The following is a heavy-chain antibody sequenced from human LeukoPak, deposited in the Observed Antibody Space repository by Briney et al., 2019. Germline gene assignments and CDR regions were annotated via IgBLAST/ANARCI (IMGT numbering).Heavy chain of an antibody. CDR3: ARDRIRITIFGVVITDAFDI. CDR1: GFTFSDYY. J-gene: IGHJ3*02. V-gene: IGHV3-11*01. CDR2: ISSSGSTI. D-gene: IGHD3-3*01. Sequence: GGSLRLSCAASGFTFSDYYTSWIRQAPGKGLEWVSYISSSGSTIYYADSVKGRFTISRDNAKNSLYLQMNSLRAEDTAVYYCARDRIRITIFGVVITDAFDIWGQGTMVTVSS.